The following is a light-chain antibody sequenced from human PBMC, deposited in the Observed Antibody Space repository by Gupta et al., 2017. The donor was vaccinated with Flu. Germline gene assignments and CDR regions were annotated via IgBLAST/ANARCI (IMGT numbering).Light chain of an antibody. CDR3: CSYACSRA. J-gene: IGLJ1*01. CDR1: SSDVGAYNY. V-gene: IGLV2-11*01. Sequence: QSALTQPRSVSGSPGQSVAISCTGTSSDVGAYNYVSWYQQHPGKAPKLMIYEVSNRPSGVPDRFSGSKSGNTASLTISGLQAEDEADYYCCSYACSRAFGTGTKVTVL. CDR2: EVS.